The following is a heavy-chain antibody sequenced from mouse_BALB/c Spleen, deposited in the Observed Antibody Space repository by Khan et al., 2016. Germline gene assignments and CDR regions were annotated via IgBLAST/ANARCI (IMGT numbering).Heavy chain of an antibody. CDR1: GYNFTNYW. Sequence: QVQLQQPGAELVRPGTSVKMSCKAAGYNFTNYWIGWVKQRPGHGLEWIGDIYPGGDYTEYNEKFKGKATLNADTSSTTVYMQFSSLTSEDSAIYYCARRGGNYYYSLDYWGQGTSVTVSS. CDR3: ARRGGNYYYSLDY. CDR2: IYPGGDYT. D-gene: IGHD2-1*01. J-gene: IGHJ4*01. V-gene: IGHV1-63*02.